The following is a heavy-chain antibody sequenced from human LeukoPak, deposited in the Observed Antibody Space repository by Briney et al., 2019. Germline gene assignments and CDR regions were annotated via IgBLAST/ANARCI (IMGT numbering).Heavy chain of an antibody. CDR3: AKLGYCSGGSCYTIYYYYMDV. V-gene: IGHV3-48*03. CDR2: ISSSGSTI. J-gene: IGHJ6*03. CDR1: GFTFSSYE. Sequence: GGSLRLSCAASGFTFSSYEMNWVRQAPGKGLEWVSYISSSGSTIYYADSVKGRFTISRDNSKNTLYLQMNSLRAEDTAVYYCAKLGYCSGGSCYTIYYYYMDVWGKGTTVTISS. D-gene: IGHD2-15*01.